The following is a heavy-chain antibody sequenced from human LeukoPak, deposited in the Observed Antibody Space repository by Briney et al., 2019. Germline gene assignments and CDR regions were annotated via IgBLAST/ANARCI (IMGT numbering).Heavy chain of an antibody. CDR1: GGSFSGYY. V-gene: IGHV4-34*01. Sequence: SETLSLTCAVYGGSFSGYYWSWIRQPPGKGLEWIGEINHSGSTNYNPSLKSRVTISVDTSKNQFSLKLSSVTAADTAVYYCARDPVYCSSTSCYFALGIWGQGTMVTVSS. CDR2: INHSGST. J-gene: IGHJ3*02. D-gene: IGHD2-2*01. CDR3: ARDPVYCSSTSCYFALGI.